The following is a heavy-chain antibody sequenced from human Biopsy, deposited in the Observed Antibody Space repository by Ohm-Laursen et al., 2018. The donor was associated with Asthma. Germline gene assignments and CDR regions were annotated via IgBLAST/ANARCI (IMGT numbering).Heavy chain of an antibody. CDR1: GGTFGNYA. V-gene: IGHV1-69*06. CDR3: ASPSSSREILYYYYNMDI. CDR2: ISPVFGST. Sequence: EASVKVSCKASGGTFGNYAISWVRQAPGLGLEWMGGISPVFGSTNIAQKFQGRVTISAVIFTKTAYLEVSSLRSDDTAVYYCASPSSSREILYYYYNMDIWGQGTTVTV. D-gene: IGHD6-13*01. J-gene: IGHJ6*02.